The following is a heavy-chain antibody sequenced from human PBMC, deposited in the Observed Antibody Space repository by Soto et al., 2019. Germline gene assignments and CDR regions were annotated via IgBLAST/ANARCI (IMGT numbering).Heavy chain of an antibody. CDR1: GFTFSSYG. CDR3: AKEGDGSGWYRYAIDY. V-gene: IGHV3-30*18. Sequence: GGSQRLSCAASGFTFSSYGMHWVRQTPSKGLEWVAVISYDGSNKYYADSVKGRFTISRDNSKNTLYLQMNSLRAEDTAVYYCAKEGDGSGWYRYAIDYWGQGTLVTVSS. J-gene: IGHJ4*02. CDR2: ISYDGSNK. D-gene: IGHD6-19*01.